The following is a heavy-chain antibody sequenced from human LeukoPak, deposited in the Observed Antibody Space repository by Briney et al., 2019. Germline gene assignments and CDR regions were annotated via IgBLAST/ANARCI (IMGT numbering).Heavy chain of an antibody. J-gene: IGHJ6*03. Sequence: PGGSLRLSCAASGFTFSSYSMNWVRQAPGKGLEWVSSISSSSSYIYYADSVKGRFTISRDNAKNSLYLQMSGLGAEDTAVYYCARGKADYYTSGGYRYYNYYYMDVWGKGTTVTISS. CDR2: ISSSSSYI. CDR3: ARGKADYYTSGGYRYYNYYYMDV. CDR1: GFTFSSYS. V-gene: IGHV3-21*01. D-gene: IGHD3-22*01.